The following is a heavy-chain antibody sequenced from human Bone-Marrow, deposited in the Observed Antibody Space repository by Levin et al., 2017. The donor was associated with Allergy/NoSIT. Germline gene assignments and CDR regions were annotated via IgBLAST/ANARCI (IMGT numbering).Heavy chain of an antibody. D-gene: IGHD6-13*01. V-gene: IGHV3-74*01. CDR1: GFDFTGDW. CDR3: VRNRDYSSSWYGLADYDHGMDV. Sequence: PGASVKVSCVASGFDFTGDWMHWVRQVPGKGLVWVSRISPDGSSAKYADSVEGRFSISRDNAKNMVYLQMHSLRAEDTAVFYCVRNRDYSSSWYGLADYDHGMDVWGQGTTVTVSS. J-gene: IGHJ6*02. CDR2: ISPDGSSA.